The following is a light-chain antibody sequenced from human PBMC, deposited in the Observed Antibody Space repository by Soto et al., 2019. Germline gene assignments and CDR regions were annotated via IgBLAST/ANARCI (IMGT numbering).Light chain of an antibody. Sequence: VLTQSPATLSLSPGERATPSLMASQSIHTSLAWYQQKSGKPPRLVIYDSTLRANGVPDRFGGSRSGTDFTLTISSLEPEDFAVYYCQQRHNWRDTFGQGTRLEIK. CDR3: QQRHNWRDT. J-gene: IGKJ5*01. CDR2: DST. V-gene: IGKV3-11*01. CDR1: QSIHTS.